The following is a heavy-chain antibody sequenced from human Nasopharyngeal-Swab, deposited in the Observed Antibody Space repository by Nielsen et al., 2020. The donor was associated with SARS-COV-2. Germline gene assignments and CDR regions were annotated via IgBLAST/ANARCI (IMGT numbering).Heavy chain of an antibody. Sequence: SETLSLTCAVYGGSFSGYYWSWIRQPPGKGLEWIGEINHSGSTNYNPSLKSRVTISVDTSKNQFSLKLSSVTAADTAVYCCARATTMIVLSVYYFDYWGQGTLVTVSS. D-gene: IGHD3-22*01. CDR1: GGSFSGYY. CDR2: INHSGST. V-gene: IGHV4-34*01. CDR3: ARATTMIVLSVYYFDY. J-gene: IGHJ4*02.